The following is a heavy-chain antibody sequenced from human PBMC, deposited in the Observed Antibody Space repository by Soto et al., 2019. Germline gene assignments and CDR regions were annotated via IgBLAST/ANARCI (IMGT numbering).Heavy chain of an antibody. V-gene: IGHV3-30*18. CDR1: GFTFSDYA. D-gene: IGHD6-19*01. CDR3: AKGGRQWLVTSDFNY. CDR2: VSHNGRNT. J-gene: IGHJ4*02. Sequence: VQLVESGGGVVQPGRSLRLSCAASGFTFSDYAMHWVRQAPGKGLEWVAVVSHNGRNTHYADSVKGRFTISRDSSKNTVSLEMTSLRAEYTAVYYCAKGGRQWLVTSDFNYWGQGALVTVSS.